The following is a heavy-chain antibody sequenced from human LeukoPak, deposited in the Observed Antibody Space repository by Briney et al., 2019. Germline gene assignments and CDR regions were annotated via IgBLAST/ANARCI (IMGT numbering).Heavy chain of an antibody. J-gene: IGHJ4*02. V-gene: IGHV4-61*02. D-gene: IGHD6-13*01. CDR1: GGSISSGSYY. Sequence: PSQTLSLTCTVSGGSISSGSYYWSWIRQPAGKGLEWIGRTYASGSTNYNPSLKSRVTISVDTSKNQFSLKLSSVTAADTAVYYCARDLAAAALGYWGQGTLVTVSS. CDR2: TYASGST. CDR3: ARDLAAAALGY.